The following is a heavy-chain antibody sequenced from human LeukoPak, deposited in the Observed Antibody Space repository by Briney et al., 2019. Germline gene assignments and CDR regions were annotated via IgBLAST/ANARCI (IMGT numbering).Heavy chain of an antibody. Sequence: PSETLSLTCTVSGGSISSGGYYWSWIRQHPGKGLEWIGYIYYSGSTNYNPSLKSRVTISVDTSKNQFSLKLSSMTAADTAVYYCARSGSYSYDSSDYYVFESFHHWGQGSLVTVSS. J-gene: IGHJ1*01. CDR2: IYYSGST. CDR1: GGSISSGGYY. CDR3: ARSGSYSYDSSDYYVFESFHH. D-gene: IGHD3-22*01. V-gene: IGHV4-61*08.